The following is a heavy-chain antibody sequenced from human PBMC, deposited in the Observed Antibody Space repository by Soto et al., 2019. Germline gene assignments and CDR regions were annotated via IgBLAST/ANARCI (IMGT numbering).Heavy chain of an antibody. CDR2: IDPSDSYT. J-gene: IGHJ3*02. CDR1: GYSFTSYW. Sequence: GESLKISCKGSGYSFTSYWISWVRQMPGKGLEWMGRIDPSDSYTNYSPSFQGHVTISADKSISTAYLQWSSLKASDTAMYYCARPCREYSSSCYGAFDIWGQGTMVTVS. V-gene: IGHV5-10-1*01. D-gene: IGHD6-13*01. CDR3: ARPCREYSSSCYGAFDI.